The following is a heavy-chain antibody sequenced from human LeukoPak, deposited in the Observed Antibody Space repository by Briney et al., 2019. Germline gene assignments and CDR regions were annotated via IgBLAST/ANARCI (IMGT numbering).Heavy chain of an antibody. Sequence: GGSLRLSCAASGFTFSSYAMSWVRQAPGKGLEWVSFISGSGGSTNYADSVKGRFTISRGNSKNTVYLQMNTLRAEDTALYYCAKHSDCSGSTCYKFDYWGQGSLVTASS. CDR2: ISGSGGST. CDR1: GFTFSSYA. J-gene: IGHJ4*02. V-gene: IGHV3-23*01. D-gene: IGHD2-15*01. CDR3: AKHSDCSGSTCYKFDY.